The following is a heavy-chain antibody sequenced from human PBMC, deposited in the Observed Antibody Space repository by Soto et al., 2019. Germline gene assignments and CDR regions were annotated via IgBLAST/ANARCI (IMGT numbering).Heavy chain of an antibody. V-gene: IGHV1-18*01. Sequence: ASVKVSCKASGYTFTSYGISWVRQAPGQGLEWMGWISAYNGNTNYAQKLQGRVTMTTDTSTSTAYMELRSLRAEDTALYYCAKGTGAYPSGWLSYWGQGTLVTVSS. D-gene: IGHD6-19*01. CDR3: AKGTGAYPSGWLSY. J-gene: IGHJ4*02. CDR2: ISAYNGNT. CDR1: GYTFTSYG.